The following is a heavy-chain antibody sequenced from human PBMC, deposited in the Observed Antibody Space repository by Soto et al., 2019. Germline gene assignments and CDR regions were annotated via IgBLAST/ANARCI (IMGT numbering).Heavy chain of an antibody. D-gene: IGHD2-21*01. CDR2: IKVDGSEK. Sequence: DVQLVDSGGGLVRSGGSLRLSCAASGFTCKDYWMNWVRQAPGKGLEWVANIKVDGSEKNYVDSVKGRFTISRDNAKNSLYLQMNNLRAEDTAVYYCARHEICDGVKCTLGYFQEWGQGTLVTVSS. CDR1: GFTCKDYW. J-gene: IGHJ1*01. V-gene: IGHV3-7*03. CDR3: ARHEICDGVKCTLGYFQE.